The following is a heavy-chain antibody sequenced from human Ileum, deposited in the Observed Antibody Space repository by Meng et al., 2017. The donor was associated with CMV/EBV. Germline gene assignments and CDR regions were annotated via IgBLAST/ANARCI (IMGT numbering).Heavy chain of an antibody. CDR2: IYCGGTT. D-gene: IGHD3-16*01. CDR3: VGGICSSQTVWAR. Sequence: VSGDSISSSNYYWGWIRQPPGKEPEWIGSIYCGGTTYYSPSLKSRVSISLDTSKSQFSLKLSSVTAADTAMYYCVGGICSSQTVWARWGQGTLVTVSS. J-gene: IGHJ4*02. V-gene: IGHV4-39*07. CDR1: GDSISSSNYY.